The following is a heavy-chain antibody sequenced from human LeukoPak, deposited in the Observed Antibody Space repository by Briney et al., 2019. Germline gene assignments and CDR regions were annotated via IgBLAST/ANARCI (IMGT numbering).Heavy chain of an antibody. Sequence: GASVKVSCKASGYTFTGHYMHWVRQAPGQGLEWMGWINPNNGGTDCAQKFQGRVTMTRDTSISTAYMELISLISDDTAVYYCARDVGSLEVFDYWGQGTLVTVSS. CDR1: GYTFTGHY. CDR3: ARDVGSLEVFDY. J-gene: IGHJ4*02. V-gene: IGHV1-2*02. CDR2: INPNNGGT. D-gene: IGHD3-10*01.